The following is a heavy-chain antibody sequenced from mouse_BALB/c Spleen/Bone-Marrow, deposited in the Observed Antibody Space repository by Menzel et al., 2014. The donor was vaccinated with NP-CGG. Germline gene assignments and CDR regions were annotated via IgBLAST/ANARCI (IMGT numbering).Heavy chain of an antibody. V-gene: IGHV1-69*01. D-gene: IGHD1-1*01. CDR2: IDTSDSYT. CDR3: ARSYYGSSYFDY. CDR1: GYTFTDYW. J-gene: IGHJ2*01. Sequence: GAELVMPGASVKMSCKASGYTFTDYWMHWVKQRPGQGLEWIGAIDTSDSYTSYNQKFKGKATLTVDESSSTAYMQLSSLTSEDSAVYYCARSYYGSSYFDYWGQGTTLTVSS.